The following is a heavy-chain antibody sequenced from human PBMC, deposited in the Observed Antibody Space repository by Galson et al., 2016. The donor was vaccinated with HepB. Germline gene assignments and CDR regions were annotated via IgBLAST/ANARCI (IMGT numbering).Heavy chain of an antibody. D-gene: IGHD5-18*01. J-gene: IGHJ4*02. CDR3: VRACDGSSYGYYY. CDR1: GFTFTNYW. Sequence: SLRLSCAASGFTFTNYWITWVRQAPGKGLEWVAHINEDGSQKRYVDSLKGRFTVSRDNAKNSLYLQMNSLRDEDTAVYYCVRACDGSSYGYYYWGQGTLVTVSS. CDR2: INEDGSQK. V-gene: IGHV3-7*01.